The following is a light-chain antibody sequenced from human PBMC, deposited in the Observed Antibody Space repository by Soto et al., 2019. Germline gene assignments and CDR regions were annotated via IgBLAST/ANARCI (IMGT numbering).Light chain of an antibody. J-gene: IGKJ4*02. CDR2: DTS. Sequence: EIVVTQSPATLSVSPGERATLSCRVSQSVRNKVAWYQHKPGQTPRVIIYDTSSRAAGIPARFSGSGSGTDFTPTSSSLPPEDFATYCWQQSYRTPRTFGGGTKVDNK. CDR3: QQSYRTPRT. V-gene: IGKV3-15*01. CDR1: QSVRNK.